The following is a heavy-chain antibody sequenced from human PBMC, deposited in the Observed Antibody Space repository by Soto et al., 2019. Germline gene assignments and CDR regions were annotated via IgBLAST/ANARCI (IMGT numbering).Heavy chain of an antibody. CDR3: ARDPLGGTAMVLWYFES. CDR2: ISYDGSNK. J-gene: IGHJ2*01. CDR1: GFTFSSCA. V-gene: IGHV3-30-3*01. D-gene: IGHD5-18*01. Sequence: PGGSLRLSCAASGFTFSSCAMHWVRQAPGKGLEWVALISYDGSNKYYADSVKGRFTISRDNSKNTLYLQMNSLRAEDTAVYYCARDPLGGTAMVLWYFESWGRGTLVTVSS.